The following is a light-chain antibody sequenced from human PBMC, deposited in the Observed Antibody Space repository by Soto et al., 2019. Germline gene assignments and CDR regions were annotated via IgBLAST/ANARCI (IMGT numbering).Light chain of an antibody. V-gene: IGKV3-15*01. J-gene: IGKJ1*01. CDR3: QQYNIWPPIT. Sequence: EIVMTQSPATLSVSPGERATFYCRASQSVSSNLAWYQQKPGQAPRLLIYGAYTRAAGVPARFSGSGSGTEFTLTITSLQSEDIALYCCQQYNIWPPITFGQGTKVDIK. CDR1: QSVSSN. CDR2: GAY.